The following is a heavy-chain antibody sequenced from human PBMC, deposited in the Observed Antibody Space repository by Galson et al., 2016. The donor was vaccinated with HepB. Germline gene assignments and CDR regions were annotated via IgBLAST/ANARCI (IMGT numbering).Heavy chain of an antibody. CDR3: AGECTGGTCKFAGYDAFDI. CDR1: GGSISSTTNW. CDR2: IYHSGDT. D-gene: IGHD2-8*02. Sequence: SETLSLTCTVSGGSISSTTNWWSWVRQSPGQGLEWIGEIYHSGDTNYNPSLKSRATISVDTSRNQFSLSLSSVTAADTAVYYCAGECTGGTCKFAGYDAFDIWGQGTLVTVSS. J-gene: IGHJ3*02. V-gene: IGHV4-4*02.